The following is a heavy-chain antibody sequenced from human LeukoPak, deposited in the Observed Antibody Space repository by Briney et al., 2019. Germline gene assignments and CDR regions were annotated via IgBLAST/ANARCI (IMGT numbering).Heavy chain of an antibody. Sequence: GGSLRLSCAASGFTFSGYSMNWVRQAPGKGLEWVSSIGGSSTSIYYVDSVKGRFTISRDNARNSLYLQMNSLRAEDTAVYYCARDHSHLAFDYWGQGTLVTVSS. CDR1: GFTFSGYS. CDR3: ARDHSHLAFDY. CDR2: IGGSSTSI. J-gene: IGHJ4*02. V-gene: IGHV3-21*01. D-gene: IGHD3-16*01.